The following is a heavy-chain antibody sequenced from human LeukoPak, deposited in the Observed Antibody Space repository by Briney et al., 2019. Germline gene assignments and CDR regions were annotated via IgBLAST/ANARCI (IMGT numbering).Heavy chain of an antibody. J-gene: IGHJ4*02. CDR1: GFIFNNYD. D-gene: IGHD2-21*02. CDR3: ARDRLNRAYCGNDCYTAAFDY. CDR2: ISRDGKRQ. Sequence: GGSLRLSCATSGFIFNNYDPHWVRQAPGKGLEWLATISRDGKRQFYTDSVKGRFTISRDDSRNTLYLQMNSLRPEDTAVYYCARDRLNRAYCGNDCYTAAFDYWGQGTLVTVSS. V-gene: IGHV3-30*03.